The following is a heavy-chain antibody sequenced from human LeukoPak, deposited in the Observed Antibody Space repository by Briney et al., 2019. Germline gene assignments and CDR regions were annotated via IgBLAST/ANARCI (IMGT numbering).Heavy chain of an antibody. CDR3: AREKDNQGYFQH. V-gene: IGHV1-69*06. D-gene: IGHD1-14*01. Sequence: SVKISFKASGGTFISYAISWVRQAPGQGLEWMGGIIPIFGTANYAQKFQGRVTITADKSTSTAYMELSSLRSEDTAVYYCAREKDNQGYFQHWGQGTLVTVSS. CDR1: GGTFISYA. J-gene: IGHJ1*01. CDR2: IIPIFGTA.